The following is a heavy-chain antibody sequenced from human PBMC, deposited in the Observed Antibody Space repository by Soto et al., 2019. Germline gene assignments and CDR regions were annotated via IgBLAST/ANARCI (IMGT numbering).Heavy chain of an antibody. D-gene: IGHD2-15*01. CDR2: ISYDGSNK. Sequence: GGSLRLSCAASGFTFSSYGMHWVRQAPGKGLEWVAVISYDGSNKYYADSVKGRFTISRDNSKNTLYLQMNSLRAEDTAVYYCAKAGRWYYYYYMDVWGKGTTVTVSS. CDR3: AKAGRWYYYYYMDV. V-gene: IGHV3-30*18. CDR1: GFTFSSYG. J-gene: IGHJ6*03.